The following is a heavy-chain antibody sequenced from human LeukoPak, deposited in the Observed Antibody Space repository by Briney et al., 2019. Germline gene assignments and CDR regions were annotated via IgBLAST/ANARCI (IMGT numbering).Heavy chain of an antibody. CDR3: APRVVVISAPFDY. CDR1: GFTFSSYG. J-gene: IGHJ4*02. V-gene: IGHV3-30*02. CDR2: IRYDGSNK. Sequence: GGSLRLSCAASGFTFSSYGMHWVRLAPGKGLEWVAFIRYDGSNKYYADSVKGRFTISRDNSKNTLYLQMNSLRAEDTAVYYCAPRVVVISAPFDYWGQGTLVTVSS. D-gene: IGHD2-21*01.